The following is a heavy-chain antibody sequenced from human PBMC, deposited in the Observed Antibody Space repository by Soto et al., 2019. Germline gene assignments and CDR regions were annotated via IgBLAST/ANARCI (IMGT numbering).Heavy chain of an antibody. CDR2: INSDGSVS. CDR3: ARGDCVGGSCSSLEGSFYYYMDA. V-gene: IGHV3-74*02. CDR1: GFTFSNYW. D-gene: IGHD2-15*01. Sequence: EVQLVESGGGLVQPGGSLRLSCAASGFTFSNYWMYWVRQAPGKGLEWVSRINSDGSVSSYSDSVKCRLTISRDNVKNPLYLQMDSLRDEDTAVYYCARGDCVGGSCSSLEGSFYYYMDAWGKGTTVTVFS. J-gene: IGHJ6*03.